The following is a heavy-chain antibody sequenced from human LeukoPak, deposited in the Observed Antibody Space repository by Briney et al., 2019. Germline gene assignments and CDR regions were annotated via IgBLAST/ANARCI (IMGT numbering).Heavy chain of an antibody. CDR1: GYTFTGYY. CDR2: IYPNSGAT. CDR3: GTLLSNGPFDY. V-gene: IGHV1-2*02. J-gene: IGHJ4*02. Sequence: ASVKVSCKASGYTFTGYYMHWVRQAPGQGLEWMGYIYPNSGATKYAQKFQGRVTMTRDTSISTAYMELSGLRSDDTAVYYCGTLLSNGPFDYWGQGSLVTVSS.